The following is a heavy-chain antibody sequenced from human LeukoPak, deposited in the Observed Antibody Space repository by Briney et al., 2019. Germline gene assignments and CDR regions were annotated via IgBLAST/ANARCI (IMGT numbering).Heavy chain of an antibody. CDR1: GFTFSSYG. Sequence: GGSLRLSCAASGFTFSSYGMSWVRQAPGKGLEWVSAISGSDGSTYYADSVKGRVTISRDNSKNTLYLQMNSLRAEDTAIYYCAKYSHDSSGSYDYWGQGTLVTVSS. CDR3: AKYSHDSSGSYDY. D-gene: IGHD3-22*01. CDR2: ISGSDGST. V-gene: IGHV3-23*01. J-gene: IGHJ4*02.